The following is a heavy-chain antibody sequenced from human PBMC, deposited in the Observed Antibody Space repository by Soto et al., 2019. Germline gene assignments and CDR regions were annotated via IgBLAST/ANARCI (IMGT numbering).Heavy chain of an antibody. CDR1: GGPIRSYY. CDR3: ARGYGSGSYPYLQVDY. D-gene: IGHD3-10*01. J-gene: IGHJ4*02. Sequence: SETLSLTCTVSGGPIRSYYWSWIRQSPGKGLEWIGYIYSSGSTNYNPSLKSRVTISLDTSKNQFSLKLTSVTAADTAVYYCARGYGSGSYPYLQVDYWGQGTLVTVSS. CDR2: IYSSGST. V-gene: IGHV4-59*01.